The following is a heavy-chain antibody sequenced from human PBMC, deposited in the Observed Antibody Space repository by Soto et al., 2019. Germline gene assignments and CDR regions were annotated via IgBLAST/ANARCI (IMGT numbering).Heavy chain of an antibody. Sequence: QVQLQESGPGLVKPSQTLSLTCTVSGGSITSSGYYWSWIRQHPGEGLEWIGFTSNSGSTSYNPSLKSRVTISVDTSSSQFSLNPKSVTAADTAVYYCARGGGSTKVDYWGQGTLVTVSP. CDR3: ARGGGSTKVDY. D-gene: IGHD2-2*01. J-gene: IGHJ4*02. CDR2: TSNSGST. CDR1: GGSITSSGYY. V-gene: IGHV4-31*03.